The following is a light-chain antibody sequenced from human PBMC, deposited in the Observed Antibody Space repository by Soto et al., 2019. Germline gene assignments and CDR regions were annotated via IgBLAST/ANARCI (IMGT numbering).Light chain of an antibody. V-gene: IGKV3-15*01. J-gene: IGKJ5*01. CDR2: TSA. Sequence: EVVLTQSPATLPLSLGERATLSCRASQSVSSKVAWYQQKPGLAPRLLIHTSATMATGIPARFSGLGSGTFFTLTISGLQSEDFATYYGQQYDNWPTTTFGQGTRLEIK. CDR1: QSVSSK. CDR3: QQYDNWPTTT.